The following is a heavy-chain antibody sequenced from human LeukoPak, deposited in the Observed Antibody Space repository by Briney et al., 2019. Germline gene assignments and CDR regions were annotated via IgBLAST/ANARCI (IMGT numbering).Heavy chain of an antibody. CDR1: GFTFSSYA. Sequence: GGSLRLSCAASGFTFSSYAMSWVRQAPGKGLEWISAISGSGGSTYYADSVKGRFTISRDNSKNTLYLQMNSLRAEDTAVYYCAKDDYGDYSFDYWGQGTLVTVSS. D-gene: IGHD4-17*01. CDR2: ISGSGGST. J-gene: IGHJ4*02. V-gene: IGHV3-23*01. CDR3: AKDDYGDYSFDY.